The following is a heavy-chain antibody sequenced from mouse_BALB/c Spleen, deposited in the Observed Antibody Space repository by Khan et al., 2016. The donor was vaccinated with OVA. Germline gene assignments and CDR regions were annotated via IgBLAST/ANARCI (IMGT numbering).Heavy chain of an antibody. CDR2: IWSGGNT. J-gene: IGHJ3*01. D-gene: IGHD2-14*01. Sequence: QVQLKESGPGLVQPTQSLSITCTVSGFSLTTYGIHWVRQSPGKGLEWLGVIWSGGNTDYNAPFISRLNISKDNSKSQVFFKMNSLQADDTAIYDCARNSYRYDCTYWGQGTLVTVSA. V-gene: IGHV2-4-1*01. CDR3: ARNSYRYDCTY. CDR1: GFSLTTYG.